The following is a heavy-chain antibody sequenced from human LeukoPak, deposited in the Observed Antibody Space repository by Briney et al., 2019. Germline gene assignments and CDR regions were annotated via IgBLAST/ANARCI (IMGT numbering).Heavy chain of an antibody. D-gene: IGHD2-2*01. J-gene: IGHJ4*02. CDR1: GFTFSSYA. CDR2: ISGSGGST. CDR3: ARDYRTVEIVVVPAAMSY. V-gene: IGHV3-23*01. Sequence: GGSLRLSCAASGFTFSSYAMSWVRQAPGKGLEWVSAISGSGGSTYYADSVKGRFTISRDNSKNTLYLQMNSLRAEDTAVYYCARDYRTVEIVVVPAAMSYWGQGTLVTVSS.